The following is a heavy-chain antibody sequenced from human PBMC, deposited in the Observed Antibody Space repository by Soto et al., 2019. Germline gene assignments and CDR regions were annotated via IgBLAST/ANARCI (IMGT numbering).Heavy chain of an antibody. J-gene: IGHJ4*02. V-gene: IGHV4-59*08. CDR1: GGSISGYY. Sequence: QVQLQESGPGLVKPSETLSLTCTVSGGSISGYYWSWIRQPPGKGLEWIGYNYYIGSTNYNPYLMWPGSLSLDTSGNQFSLQLSFVTAADTAVYCCARHHPPYPFDCWGQGTLVTVS. CDR3: ARHHPPYPFDC. CDR2: NYYIGST.